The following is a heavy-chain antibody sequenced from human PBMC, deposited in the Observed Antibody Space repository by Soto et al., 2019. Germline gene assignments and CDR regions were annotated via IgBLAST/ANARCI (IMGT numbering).Heavy chain of an antibody. CDR1: GFTFSSYW. CDR3: ARFSPGIAVDYGMAV. V-gene: IGHV3-7*03. Sequence: GGSLRLSRAASGFTFSSYWMSWVRQAPGKGLEWVANIKQDGSEKYYVDSVKGRFTISRDNAKNSLYLQMNSLRAEDTAVYYCARFSPGIAVDYGMAVWGQGTTVTVSS. CDR2: IKQDGSEK. D-gene: IGHD6-19*01. J-gene: IGHJ6*02.